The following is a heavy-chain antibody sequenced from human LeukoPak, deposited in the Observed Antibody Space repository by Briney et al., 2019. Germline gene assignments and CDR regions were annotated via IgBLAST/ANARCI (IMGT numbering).Heavy chain of an antibody. Sequence: ETLSLTCTVSGGSISSSSHYWGWIRQPPGKGLEWIVSIYYSGNTYYNSFLKSRVTISVDTSKKQFSLKVTSVTAADTAVYYCARDRRESSGYYSGYYYYGMDLWGQGTTVTVSS. J-gene: IGHJ6*02. CDR2: IYYSGNT. CDR3: ARDRRESSGYYSGYYYYGMDL. V-gene: IGHV4-39*07. CDR1: GGSISSSSHY. D-gene: IGHD3-22*01.